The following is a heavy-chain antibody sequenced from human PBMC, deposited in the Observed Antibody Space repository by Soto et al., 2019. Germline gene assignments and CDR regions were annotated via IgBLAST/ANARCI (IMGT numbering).Heavy chain of an antibody. D-gene: IGHD6-6*01. V-gene: IGHV4-30-2*01. Sequence: SSETLSLTCNVSGASISSGGYSWSWIRQPPGKGLEWIGYIYHSGSTYYNPSLKSRVTISVDRSKNQFSLKLSSVTAADTAVYYCAGGIAARPLGYWGQGTLVTVSS. CDR3: AGGIAARPLGY. CDR1: GASISSGGYS. J-gene: IGHJ4*02. CDR2: IYHSGST.